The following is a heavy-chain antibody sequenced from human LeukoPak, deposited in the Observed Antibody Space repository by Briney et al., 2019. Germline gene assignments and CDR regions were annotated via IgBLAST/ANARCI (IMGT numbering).Heavy chain of an antibody. CDR1: GFTFSSYA. V-gene: IGHV3-23*01. Sequence: GGSLRLSCAASGFTFSSYAMTWVRQAPGKGLEWVSVISGSGGSTYYADSVKGRFTISRDNSKNTLYLQMNSLRAEDTAVYYCAKDTKRHYYDSSGPYFDYWGQGTLVTVSS. CDR2: ISGSGGST. D-gene: IGHD3-22*01. J-gene: IGHJ4*02. CDR3: AKDTKRHYYDSSGPYFDY.